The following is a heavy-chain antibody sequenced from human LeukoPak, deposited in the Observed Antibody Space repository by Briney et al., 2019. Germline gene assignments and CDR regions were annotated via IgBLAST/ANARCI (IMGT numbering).Heavy chain of an antibody. J-gene: IGHJ4*02. CDR2: ISTYDDNI. V-gene: IGHV1-18*01. CDR1: GYTFISYG. CDR3: ARETYSNILTGTDY. D-gene: IGHD3-9*01. Sequence: ASVKVSCKASGYTFISYGISWVRQAPGQGLEWLGWISTYDDNIKYAQSLQGRLTLIIDTSTSTAYMELRSLTSDDTAVYYCARETYSNILTGTDYWGPGTLVTVSS.